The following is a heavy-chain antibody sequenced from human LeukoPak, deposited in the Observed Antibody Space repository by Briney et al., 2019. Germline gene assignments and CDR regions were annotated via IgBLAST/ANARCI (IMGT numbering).Heavy chain of an antibody. CDR2: MKSKIDGETT. J-gene: IGHJ4*02. Sequence: GGSLRLSCAGSGFTFSNAWMSWVRQAPGKGLKWVGRMKSKIDGETTDYAAPVKGRFTISRDDSKNTLYLQMSSLKTEDTAVFYRAKDCIRYFDWYNLDYWGQGTLVTVSS. CDR1: GFTFSNAW. D-gene: IGHD3-9*01. CDR3: AKDCIRYFDWYNLDY. V-gene: IGHV3-15*01.